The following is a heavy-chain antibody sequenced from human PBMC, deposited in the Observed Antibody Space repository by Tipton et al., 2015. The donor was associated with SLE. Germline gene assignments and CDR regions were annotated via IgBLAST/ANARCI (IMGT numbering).Heavy chain of an antibody. J-gene: IGHJ4*02. CDR1: GGSFSGYY. Sequence: TLSLSCAVYGGSFSGYYWSWIRQPPGKGLEWIGEINHSGSTNYNPSLKSRVTISVDTSKNQFSRKLSSVTAADTAVYYCARGCRGQPGADYWGQGTRVTVSS. CDR3: ARGCRGQPGADY. V-gene: IGHV4-34*01. CDR2: INHSGST. D-gene: IGHD1-14*01.